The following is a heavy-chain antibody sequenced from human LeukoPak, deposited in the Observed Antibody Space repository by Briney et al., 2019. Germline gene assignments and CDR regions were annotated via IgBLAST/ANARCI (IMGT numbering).Heavy chain of an antibody. Sequence: GASVKVSCKASGGTFSSYAISWVRQAPGQGLEWMGGIIPIFGTANYAQKFQGKVTITADKSTSTAYMDLSSLRSEDTAVYYCARCWTNWKYGRYYYHYMDVWGTGTTVTVSS. CDR3: ARCWTNWKYGRYYYHYMDV. J-gene: IGHJ6*03. CDR1: GGTFSSYA. CDR2: IIPIFGTA. V-gene: IGHV1-69*06. D-gene: IGHD1-7*01.